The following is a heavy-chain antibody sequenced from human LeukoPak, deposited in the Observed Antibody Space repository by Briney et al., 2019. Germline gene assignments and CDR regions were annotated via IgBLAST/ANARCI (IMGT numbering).Heavy chain of an antibody. V-gene: IGHV3-21*01. CDR1: GFTFNTFN. Sequence: GGCVRLFCAASGFTFNTFNMNWVREAIGKGQEWVSSLTSGGDNIYYADSVKGRFTTSRDNAKNSLSLQLNSLRVEDTAVYYCARGHYDVLAASYKWTPDYWGQGTLVTVSS. D-gene: IGHD3-9*01. CDR3: ARGHYDVLAASYKWTPDY. J-gene: IGHJ4*02. CDR2: LTSGGDNI.